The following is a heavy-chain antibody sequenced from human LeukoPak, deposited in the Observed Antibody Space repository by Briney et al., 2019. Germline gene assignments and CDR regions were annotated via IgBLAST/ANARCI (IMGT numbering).Heavy chain of an antibody. CDR2: VSYSGTT. J-gene: IGHJ5*02. V-gene: IGHV4-39*01. Sequence: SESLSLTCTVSGGSISSSNSYWGWIRHPPGKGLEWVGCVSYSGTTYYIPSLSSRVTIYVDTSKNQFSLKVTSVSAADTAVYYCVRHRGGSSLFDPWGQGALVIVSS. CDR1: GGSISSSNSY. D-gene: IGHD6-13*01. CDR3: VRHRGGSSLFDP.